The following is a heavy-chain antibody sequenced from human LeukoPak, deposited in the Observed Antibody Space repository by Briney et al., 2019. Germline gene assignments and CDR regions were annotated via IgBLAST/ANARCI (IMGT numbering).Heavy chain of an antibody. CDR2: IYSGGST. J-gene: IGHJ3*02. CDR1: GFTVSSNY. D-gene: IGHD3-3*01. Sequence: PGGSLRLSCAASGFTVSSNYMSWVRQAPGKGLEWVSVIYSGGSTYYADSVQGRFTISRDDAKDSVFLQMNSLRVDDTAVYYCARTYDFGRGPPGDAFDNWGQGTLVTVPS. V-gene: IGHV3-53*01. CDR3: ARTYDFGRGPPGDAFDN.